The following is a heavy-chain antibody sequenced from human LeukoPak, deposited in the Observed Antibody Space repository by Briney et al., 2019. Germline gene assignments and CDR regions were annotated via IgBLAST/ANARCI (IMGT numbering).Heavy chain of an antibody. J-gene: IGHJ4*02. D-gene: IGHD6-6*01. V-gene: IGHV5-51*01. CDR1: GYSFKTYW. CDR2: IYPADSDT. CDR3: ARTESFSGSSGLDY. Sequence: GESLKISCKGSGYSFKTYWIGWVRQMPGKGLEWMGIIYPADSDTRYSPSFQGQVTISADKSFNTAYLQWSSLKASDTAMYYCARTESFSGSSGLDYWGQGTLVTVSS.